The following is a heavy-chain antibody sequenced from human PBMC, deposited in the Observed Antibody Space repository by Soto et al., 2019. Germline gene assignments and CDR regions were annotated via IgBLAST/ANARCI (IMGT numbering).Heavy chain of an antibody. V-gene: IGHV1-46*01. CDR1: GYTFTNYY. D-gene: IGHD3-10*01. CDR2: IYPSGGST. CDR3: ARDFSGPMDY. Sequence: ASVKVSCKASGYTFTNYYMHWVRQAPGQGLEWMGIIYPSGGSTRNAQKFQGRVTMTRDTSTSTVYMELSSLRSEDTAVYYCARDFSGPMDYWGRGTLVTVSS. J-gene: IGHJ4*02.